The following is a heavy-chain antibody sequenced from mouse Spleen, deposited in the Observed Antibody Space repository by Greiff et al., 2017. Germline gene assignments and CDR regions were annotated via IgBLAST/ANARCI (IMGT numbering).Heavy chain of an antibody. Sequence: QVQLQQSGAELARPGASVKLSCKASGYTFTSYGISWVKQRTGQGLEWIGEIYPRSGNTYYNEKFKGKATLTADKSSSTAYMELRSLTSEDSAVYFCARGFITTATWFAYWGQGTLVTVSA. D-gene: IGHD1-2*01. V-gene: IGHV1-81*01. CDR3: ARGFITTATWFAY. J-gene: IGHJ3*01. CDR2: IYPRSGNT. CDR1: GYTFTSYG.